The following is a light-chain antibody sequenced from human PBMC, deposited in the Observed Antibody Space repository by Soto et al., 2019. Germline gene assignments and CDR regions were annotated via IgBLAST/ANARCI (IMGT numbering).Light chain of an antibody. CDR1: SSDVGGYNY. J-gene: IGLJ2*01. Sequence: QSALTQPASVSGSPGQSITISCTGTSSDVGGYNYVSWYQQHPGKAPKLMIYDVSNRPSGVSNRFSGSKSGNTASLTISGLQAEDEADEYGSSYTSSSTVVFGGGTKLTVL. V-gene: IGLV2-14*01. CDR2: DVS. CDR3: SSYTSSSTVV.